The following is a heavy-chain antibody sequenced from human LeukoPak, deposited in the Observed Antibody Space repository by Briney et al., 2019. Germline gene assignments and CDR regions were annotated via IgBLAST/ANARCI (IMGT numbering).Heavy chain of an antibody. J-gene: IGHJ1*01. CDR1: GYTFTSYG. CDR2: ISAYNGNT. CDR3: ARESHYYDSSGDFQH. Sequence: ASVKVSCKASGYTFTSYGISLVRQAPGQGLEWMGWISAYNGNTNYAQKLQGRVTMTTDTSTSTAYMELRSLRSDDTAVYYCARESHYYDSSGDFQHWGQGTLVTVSS. V-gene: IGHV1-18*01. D-gene: IGHD3-22*01.